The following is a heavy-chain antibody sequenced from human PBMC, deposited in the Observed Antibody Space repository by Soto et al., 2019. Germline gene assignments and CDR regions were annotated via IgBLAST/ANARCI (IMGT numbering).Heavy chain of an antibody. V-gene: IGHV4-4*02. CDR1: GGSISSSNW. D-gene: IGHD3-22*01. Sequence: PSETLSLTCAVSGGSISSSNWWSGVRQPPGKGLEWIGEIYHSGSTNYNPSLKSRVTISVDKSKNQFSLKLSSVTAADTAVYYCARASYDSSGYYDAFDIWGQGTMVTVSS. CDR3: ARASYDSSGYYDAFDI. J-gene: IGHJ3*02. CDR2: IYHSGST.